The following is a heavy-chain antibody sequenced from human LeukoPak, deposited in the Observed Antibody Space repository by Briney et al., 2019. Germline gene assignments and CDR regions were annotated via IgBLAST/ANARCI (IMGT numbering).Heavy chain of an antibody. J-gene: IGHJ4*02. CDR3: ARDLELERNRWNYFES. CDR2: IDYSGST. Sequence: KASETLSLTCTVSGGSISSFFWSWIRQPPGKGLEGLGCIDYSGSTQYNPSLKSRVTISVDTSKQQFSLKLSSVTAADTAVYYCARDLELERNRWNYFESWGQGTLVTVSS. V-gene: IGHV4-59*01. CDR1: GGSISSFF. D-gene: IGHD1-1*01.